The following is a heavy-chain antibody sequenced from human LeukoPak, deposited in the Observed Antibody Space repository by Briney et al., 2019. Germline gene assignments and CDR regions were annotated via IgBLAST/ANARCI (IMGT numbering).Heavy chain of an antibody. D-gene: IGHD2-2*01. J-gene: IGHJ4*02. CDR3: AKEPAGTEPYYFDY. V-gene: IGHV3-23*01. Sequence: GGSLRLSCAASGFTFSSYSMSWVRQAPGKGLEWVSAISDSGNTYHADSVKGRFTISRDNSKNTLYLQMNSLRAEDTAVYYCAKEPAGTEPYYFDYWGQGTLVTVSS. CDR2: ISDSGNT. CDR1: GFTFSSYS.